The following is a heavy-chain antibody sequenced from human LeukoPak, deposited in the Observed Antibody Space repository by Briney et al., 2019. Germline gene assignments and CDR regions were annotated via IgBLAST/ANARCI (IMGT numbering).Heavy chain of an antibody. D-gene: IGHD2-21*01. CDR2: ISGSGGST. V-gene: IGHV3-23*01. CDR1: GFTFSSYA. CDR3: AKQKDIVVVIATFDY. Sequence: GGSLRLSCAASGFTFSSYAMSWVRQAPGKGLDWVSAISGSGGSTYYADSVKGRFTISRDNSKNTLYLQMNSLRAEDTAVYYCAKQKDIVVVIATFDYWGQGTLVTVSS. J-gene: IGHJ4*02.